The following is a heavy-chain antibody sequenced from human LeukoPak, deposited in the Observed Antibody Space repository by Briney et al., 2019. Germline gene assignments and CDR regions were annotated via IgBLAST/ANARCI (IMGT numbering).Heavy chain of an antibody. Sequence: PSETLSLTCAVYGGSFSGYYWSWIRQPPGKGLEWIGEINHSGSTNYNPSLKSRVTISVDTSKNQFSLKLSSVTAADTAVYYRAMEVPREGYYDSSGFSHWGQGTLVTVSS. J-gene: IGHJ4*02. V-gene: IGHV4-34*01. D-gene: IGHD3-22*01. CDR2: INHSGST. CDR1: GGSFSGYY. CDR3: AMEVPREGYYDSSGFSH.